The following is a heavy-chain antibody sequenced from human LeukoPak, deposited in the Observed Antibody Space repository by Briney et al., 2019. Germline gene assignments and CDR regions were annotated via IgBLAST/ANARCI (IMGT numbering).Heavy chain of an antibody. CDR3: ARGAAVWNY. CDR1: GYTFTSYD. J-gene: IGHJ4*02. CDR2: INPSSGST. V-gene: IGHV1-46*01. D-gene: IGHD6-13*01. Sequence: GASVKVSCKASGYTFTSYDINWVRQATGQGLEWMGIINPSSGSTSYAQKFQGRVTMTRDTSTSTAYMELSSLRSEDTAVYYCARGAAVWNYWGQGTLVTVSS.